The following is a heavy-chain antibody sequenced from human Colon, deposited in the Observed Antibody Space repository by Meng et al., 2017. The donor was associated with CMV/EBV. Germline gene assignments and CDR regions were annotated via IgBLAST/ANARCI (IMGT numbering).Heavy chain of an antibody. CDR3: ARVKCGTTSCSQGLDP. D-gene: IGHD2-2*01. Sequence: ASVKVSCKASGYTFTDYYLHWVRQAPGQGLEWMGWINPNGGGTDYAQTFQGRVLMTWDASVTTAYLELYRLTSDDTAVYYWARVKCGTTSCSQGLDPWGQGTLVTVSS. CDR1: GYTFTDYY. J-gene: IGHJ5*02. V-gene: IGHV1-2*02. CDR2: INPNGGGT.